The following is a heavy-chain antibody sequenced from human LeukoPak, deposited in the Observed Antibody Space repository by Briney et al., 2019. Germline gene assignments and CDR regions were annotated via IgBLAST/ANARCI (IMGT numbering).Heavy chain of an antibody. CDR3: AKIIPLTSRSTTMIDGYGY. CDR1: GFTFSSYG. V-gene: IGHV3-23*01. D-gene: IGHD3-22*01. J-gene: IGHJ4*02. CDR2: ISGSGGST. Sequence: PGGSLRLSCAASGFTFSSYGMSWVRQAPGKGLEWVSAISGSGGSTYYADSVKGRFTISRDNSKNTLYLQMNSLRAEDTAVYYCAKIIPLTSRSTTMIDGYGYWGQGTLVTVSS.